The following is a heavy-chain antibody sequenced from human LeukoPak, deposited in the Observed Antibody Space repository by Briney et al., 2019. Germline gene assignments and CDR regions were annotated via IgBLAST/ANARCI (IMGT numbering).Heavy chain of an antibody. Sequence: PGGSLRLSCAASGFTFSSYSMNWVRQAPGKGLVWVSSISSSSSYIYYADSVKGRFTISRDNAKNSLYLQMNSLRAEDTAVYYCARDLRALDAFDIWGQGTMVTVSS. CDR1: GFTFSSYS. CDR3: ARDLRALDAFDI. V-gene: IGHV3-21*01. J-gene: IGHJ3*02. CDR2: ISSSSSYI.